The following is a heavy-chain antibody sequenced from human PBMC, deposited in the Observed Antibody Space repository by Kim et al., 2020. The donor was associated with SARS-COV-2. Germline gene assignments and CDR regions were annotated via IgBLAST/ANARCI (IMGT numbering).Heavy chain of an antibody. CDR3: ARDMWKVPGSGSQKPTYYYYGMDV. CDR2: INPSGGST. V-gene: IGHV1-46*01. D-gene: IGHD3-10*01. Sequence: ASVKVSCKASGYTFTSYYMHWVRQAPGQGLEWMGIINPSGGSTSYAQKFQGRVTMTRDTSTSTVYMELSSLRSEDTAVYYCARDMWKVPGSGSQKPTYYYYGMDVWGQGTTVTVSS. J-gene: IGHJ6*02. CDR1: GYTFTSYY.